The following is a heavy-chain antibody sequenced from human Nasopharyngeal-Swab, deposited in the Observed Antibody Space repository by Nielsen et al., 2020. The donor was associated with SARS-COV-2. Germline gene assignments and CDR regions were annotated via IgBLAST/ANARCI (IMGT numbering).Heavy chain of an antibody. D-gene: IGHD2-2*01. CDR2: ISSSSSTI. CDR3: AREGLGLYCSSTSCYSEFDY. J-gene: IGHJ4*02. CDR1: GFTFSSDS. V-gene: IGHV3-48*02. Sequence: GGSLRLSCAASGFTFSSDSMNWVRQAPGKGLEWVSYISSSSSTIYYADSVKGRFTISRDNAKNSLYLQMNSLRDEDTAVYYCAREGLGLYCSSTSCYSEFDYWGQGTLVTVSS.